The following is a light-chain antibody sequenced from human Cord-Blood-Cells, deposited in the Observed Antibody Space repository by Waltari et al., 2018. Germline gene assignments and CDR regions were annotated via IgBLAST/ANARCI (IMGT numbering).Light chain of an antibody. CDR1: SSDVGGYNY. Sequence: QSALTQPASVSGSPGQSITISCTGTSSDVGGYNYVSGYQQHPGKAPKLKLYDVSKRLSGVSIRFSGSEASNAASLTISGLQAEAEADYSCILFPSSSTLVFGGWTKLTVL. CDR3: ILFPSSSTLV. V-gene: IGLV2-14*01. CDR2: DVS. J-gene: IGLJ3*02.